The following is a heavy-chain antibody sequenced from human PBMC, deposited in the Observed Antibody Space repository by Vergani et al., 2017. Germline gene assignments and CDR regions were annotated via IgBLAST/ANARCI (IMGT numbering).Heavy chain of an antibody. V-gene: IGHV3-30*03. CDR2: ISYVGSNK. Sequence: QVQLVESGGGVVQPGRSLRLSCAASGFTFSNYDMHWVRQAPAKGLEWVAVISYVGSNKYYADSVKGRFTSSSDNPKNTLYLQMNSLRAEDTAVFYCWFYGSGSYTFDYWGQETLVTVSS. J-gene: IGHJ4*02. D-gene: IGHD3-10*01. CDR1: GFTFSNYD. CDR3: WFYGSGSYTFDY.